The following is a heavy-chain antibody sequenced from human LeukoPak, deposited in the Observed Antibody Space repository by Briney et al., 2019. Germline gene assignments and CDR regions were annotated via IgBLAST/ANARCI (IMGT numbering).Heavy chain of an antibody. D-gene: IGHD2-2*01. J-gene: IGHJ3*02. CDR2: IKQDGSEK. Sequence: GGSLRLSCAAAGFSFSSYGMHWVRQAPGKGLEWVANIKQDGSEKYYVDSVKGRFTISRDNAKNSLYLQMNSLRAEDTAVYYCAREGDIVVVPAATRSDAFDIWGQGTMVTVSS. V-gene: IGHV3-7*01. CDR3: AREGDIVVVPAATRSDAFDI. CDR1: GFSFSSYG.